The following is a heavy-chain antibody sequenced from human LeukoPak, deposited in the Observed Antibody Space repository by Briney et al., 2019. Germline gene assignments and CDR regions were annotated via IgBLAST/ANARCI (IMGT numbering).Heavy chain of an antibody. Sequence: ASVKVSCKASGYTFTGYYMHWVRQAPGQGLEWMGWINPNSGGTNYAQKFQGRVTMTRDTSISTAYMELSRLRSDDTAVYYCVRGNEPLTVAGTFDYWGQGTLVTVSS. J-gene: IGHJ4*02. CDR2: INPNSGGT. CDR1: GYTFTGYY. V-gene: IGHV1-2*02. D-gene: IGHD6-19*01. CDR3: VRGNEPLTVAGTFDY.